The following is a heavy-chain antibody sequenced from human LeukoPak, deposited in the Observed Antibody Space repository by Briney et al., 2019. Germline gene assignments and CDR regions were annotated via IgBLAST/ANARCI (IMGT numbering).Heavy chain of an antibody. V-gene: IGHV3-21*01. J-gene: IGHJ4*02. CDR3: ARDGIVGATNGFDY. CDR2: ISSSSSYI. Sequence: GGSLRPSCAASGFTFSSHSMNWVRQAPGKGLEWVSSISSSSSYIYYADSVKGRFTISRDNAKNSLYLQMNSLRAEDTAVYYCARDGIVGATNGFDYWGQGTLVTVSS. D-gene: IGHD1-26*01. CDR1: GFTFSSHS.